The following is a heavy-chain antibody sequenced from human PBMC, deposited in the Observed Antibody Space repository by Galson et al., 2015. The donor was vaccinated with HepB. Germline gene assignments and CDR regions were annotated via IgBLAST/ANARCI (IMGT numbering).Heavy chain of an antibody. CDR3: ARGGSVVPAAIRYYYYGMDV. D-gene: IGHD2-2*01. CDR1: GGTFSSYA. V-gene: IGHV1-69*13. J-gene: IGHJ6*02. CDR2: IIPIFGTA. Sequence: SVKVSCKASGGTFSSYAISWVRQAPGQGLEWMGGIIPIFGTANYAQKFQGRVTITADESTSTAYMELSSLRSEDTAVYYCARGGSVVPAAIRYYYYGMDVWGQGTTVTVSS.